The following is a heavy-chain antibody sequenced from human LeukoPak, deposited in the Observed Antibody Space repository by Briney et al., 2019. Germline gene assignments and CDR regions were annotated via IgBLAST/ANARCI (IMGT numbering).Heavy chain of an antibody. CDR1: GFTFSSYA. CDR3: ARGGGGVITMTDGWFDP. CDR2: INSDGSST. D-gene: IGHD3-16*01. Sequence: PGGSLRLSCAASGFTFSSYAMSWVRQAPGKGLVWVSRINSDGSSTSYADSVKGRFTISRDNAKNTLYLQMNSLRAEDTAVYYCARGGGGVITMTDGWFDPWGQGTLVTVSS. J-gene: IGHJ5*02. V-gene: IGHV3-74*01.